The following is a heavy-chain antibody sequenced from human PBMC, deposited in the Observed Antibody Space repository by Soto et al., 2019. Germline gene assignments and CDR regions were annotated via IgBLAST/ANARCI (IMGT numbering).Heavy chain of an antibody. CDR3: ARADNSGWANVYYDMDV. Sequence: QVQLVQSGAEVKKPGASVKVSCKASGFTFTTYDIDWVRQASGQGLEWMGWMNPNSGNSGYAQKFQGRITMTRDTSISTVYMELSSLRAEDTAVYYCARADNSGWANVYYDMDVWGQGTTVTVSS. J-gene: IGHJ6*02. CDR2: MNPNSGNS. CDR1: GFTFTTYD. D-gene: IGHD6-19*01. V-gene: IGHV1-8*01.